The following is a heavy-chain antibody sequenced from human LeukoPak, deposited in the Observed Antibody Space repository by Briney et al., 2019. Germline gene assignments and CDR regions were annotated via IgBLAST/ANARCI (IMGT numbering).Heavy chain of an antibody. J-gene: IGHJ4*02. CDR1: GFTFSSYS. V-gene: IGHV3-20*04. CDR3: ASSHYYDSSGYGIN. D-gene: IGHD3-22*01. Sequence: GGSLRLSCAASGFTFSSYSMNWVRQAPGKGLEWVSGINWNGGSTGYADSVKGRFTISRDNAKNSLYLQMNSLRAEDTALYYCASSHYYDSSGYGINWGQGTLVTVSS. CDR2: INWNGGST.